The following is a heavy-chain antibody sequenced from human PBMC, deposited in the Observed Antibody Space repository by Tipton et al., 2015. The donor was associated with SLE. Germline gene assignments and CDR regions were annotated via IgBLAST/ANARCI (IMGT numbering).Heavy chain of an antibody. CDR1: GYTFTTFD. V-gene: IGHV1-8*02. Sequence: QSGPEVKKPGASVKVSCMTFGYTFTTFDINWVRHVPGQGLEWMGWMSPHNGKTGYAQKFQGRVSMTRDLPTTTAYMDLSRLTSDDTAVYFCARDSGSGSDSWGQGTLVTVSS. J-gene: IGHJ4*02. D-gene: IGHD6-25*01. CDR2: MSPHNGKT. CDR3: ARDSGSGSDS.